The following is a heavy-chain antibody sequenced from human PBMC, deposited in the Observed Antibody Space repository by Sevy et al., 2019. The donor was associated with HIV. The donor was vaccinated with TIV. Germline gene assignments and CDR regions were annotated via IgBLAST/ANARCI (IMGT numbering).Heavy chain of an antibody. J-gene: IGHJ6*02. Sequence: SQSVSLTCAISGDSVSSIRTSWNWIRQSPSRGLEWLGRTYYRSKWSNDYATSVKSRITINADTSKNQVSLQLNSVTPEDTAVYYCAERTNDVFYYGMDVWGQGTTVTVSS. V-gene: IGHV6-1*01. CDR3: AERTNDVFYYGMDV. CDR1: GDSVSSIRTS. CDR2: TYYRSKWSN.